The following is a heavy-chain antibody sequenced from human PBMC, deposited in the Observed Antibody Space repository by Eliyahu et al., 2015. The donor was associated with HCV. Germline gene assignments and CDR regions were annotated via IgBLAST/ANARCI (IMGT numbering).Heavy chain of an antibody. CDR1: GFXFSSYA. CDR3: ARDGVAVAGIDY. CDR2: ISYDGSNK. D-gene: IGHD6-19*01. J-gene: IGHJ4*02. Sequence: QVQLVESGGGVVQPGRSLRLXCAASGFXFSSYAMHWVRQAPGKGLEGVAVISYDGSNKYYADSVKGRFTISRDNSKNTLYLQMNSLRAEDTAVYYCARDGVAVAGIDYWGQGTLVTVSS. V-gene: IGHV3-30-3*01.